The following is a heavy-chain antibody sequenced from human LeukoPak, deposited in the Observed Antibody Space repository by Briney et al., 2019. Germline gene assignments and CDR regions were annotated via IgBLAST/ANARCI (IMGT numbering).Heavy chain of an antibody. CDR1: GYTFTSYG. Sequence: ASVKVSCKASGYTFTSYGIRWVRQAPGQGLEWMGWISAYNGNTNYARKLRGRVTMTTDTSTSTAYMELRRLRSNDTAVYYCTRDKTRGSGRSSSDLHPPQLGYWGQGTLVTVSS. CDR2: ISAYNGNT. J-gene: IGHJ4*02. CDR3: TRDKTRGSGRSSSDLHPPQLGY. V-gene: IGHV1-18*01. D-gene: IGHD6-6*01.